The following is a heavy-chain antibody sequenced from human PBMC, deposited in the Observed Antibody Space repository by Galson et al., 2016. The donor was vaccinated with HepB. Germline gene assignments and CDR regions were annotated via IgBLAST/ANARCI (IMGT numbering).Heavy chain of an antibody. CDR3: AWGMVFARH. CDR2: ISYDGTKK. V-gene: IGHV3-30*03. D-gene: IGHD2-8*01. Sequence: LRLSCAATGFPFSNYGMHWGRQAPGKGLEWAAVISYDGTKKYYADSVKGRFTISRDNSKNTLYLQMKSLRVEDTAVYYCAWGMVFARHWGQGTLVTVSS. CDR1: GFPFSNYG. J-gene: IGHJ4*02.